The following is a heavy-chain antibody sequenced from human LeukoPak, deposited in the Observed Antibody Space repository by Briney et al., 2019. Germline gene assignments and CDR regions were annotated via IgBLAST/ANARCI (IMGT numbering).Heavy chain of an antibody. CDR1: GFTLSTYS. V-gene: IGHV3-21*01. D-gene: IGHD3-10*02. Sequence: GGSLGLSCAASGFTLSTYSMNWVRQAPGKGLEWVSSLSVSSGFIYYADSVKGRFTISSDNAKNSLYLQMNSLRAEDTAVYYCARMFPLINYFDPWGQGTLVTVSS. CDR2: LSVSSGFI. J-gene: IGHJ5*02. CDR3: ARMFPLINYFDP.